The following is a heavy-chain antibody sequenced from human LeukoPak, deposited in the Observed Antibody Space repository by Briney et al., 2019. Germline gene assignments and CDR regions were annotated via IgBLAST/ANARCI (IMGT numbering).Heavy chain of an antibody. CDR2: IRQYGSDK. Sequence: GGSLRLSCAASGFTFSSYWMSWVRQAPGKGLEWVANIRQYGSDKYYVDSVKGRFTISRDNAKNSLFLQMNSLRAEDTAVYYCARDSSTYAGPPDYWGQGTLVTVSS. CDR1: GFTFSSYW. CDR3: ARDSSTYAGPPDY. D-gene: IGHD2-2*01. J-gene: IGHJ4*02. V-gene: IGHV3-7*01.